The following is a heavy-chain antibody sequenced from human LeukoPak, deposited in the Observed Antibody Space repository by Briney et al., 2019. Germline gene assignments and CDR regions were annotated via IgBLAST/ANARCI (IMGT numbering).Heavy chain of an antibody. J-gene: IGHJ4*02. CDR2: IIPIFGTA. CDR3: AREYTLYCGGDCPSDY. V-gene: IGHV1-69*05. D-gene: IGHD2-21*02. Sequence: SVKVSCKASGGTFSSYAISWVRQAPGQGLEWMGRIIPIFGTANYAQKFQGRVTITTDESTSTAYMELSSLRSEDTGVYYCAREYTLYCGGDCPSDYWGQGTLVTVSS. CDR1: GGTFSSYA.